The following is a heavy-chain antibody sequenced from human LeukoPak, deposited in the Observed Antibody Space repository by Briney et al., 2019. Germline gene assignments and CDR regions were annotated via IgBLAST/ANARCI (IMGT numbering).Heavy chain of an antibody. V-gene: IGHV1-2*02. CDR1: GYTFTGYY. J-gene: IGHJ6*03. D-gene: IGHD3-16*01. CDR3: ARGPGGRYGYHPLENYYYYYYMDV. CDR2: INPNSGGT. Sequence: ASVKVSCKASGYTFTGYYMHWVRQAPEQGLEWMGWINPNSGGTNYAQILQGRVTMTTDTSTSTAYMELRSLRSDDTAVYYCARGPGGRYGYHPLENYYYYYYMDVWGKGTTVTVSS.